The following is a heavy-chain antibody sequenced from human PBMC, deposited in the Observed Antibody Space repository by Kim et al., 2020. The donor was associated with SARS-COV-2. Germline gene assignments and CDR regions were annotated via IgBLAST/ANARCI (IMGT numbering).Heavy chain of an antibody. CDR2: IYYSGST. D-gene: IGHD6-19*01. Sequence: SETLSLTCTVSGGSISSSSYYWGWIRQPPGKGLEWIGSIYYSGSTYYNPSLKSRVTISVDTSKNQFSLKLSSVTAADTAVYYCARQESFSTSYSSGCHFDYWGQGTLVTVSS. V-gene: IGHV4-39*01. J-gene: IGHJ4*02. CDR1: GGSISSSSYY. CDR3: ARQESFSTSYSSGCHFDY.